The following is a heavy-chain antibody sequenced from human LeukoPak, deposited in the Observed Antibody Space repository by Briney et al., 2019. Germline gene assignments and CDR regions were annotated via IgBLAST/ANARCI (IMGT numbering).Heavy chain of an antibody. J-gene: IGHJ4*02. CDR1: GGTFSSYA. CDR2: IIPILGIA. CDR3: ATAGDLNY. V-gene: IGHV1-69*04. D-gene: IGHD7-27*01. Sequence: SVKVSCKASGGTFSSYAISWVRQAPGQGLEWMGRIIPILGIANYAQKFQGRVTITADESTSTAYMELSGLRSEDTAVYYCATAGDLNYWGQGTLVTVSS.